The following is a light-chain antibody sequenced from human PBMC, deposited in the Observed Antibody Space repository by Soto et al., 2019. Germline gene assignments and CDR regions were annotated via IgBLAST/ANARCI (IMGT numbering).Light chain of an antibody. V-gene: IGKV3-11*01. CDR2: DAS. CDR1: QSVSSH. Sequence: EIVLTQSPATLSLSPGERATLSCRASQSVSSHLAWYQQKPGQAPRLLIYDASNRATGIPARFSGSGSGTDFTLTISSLEPEDFAVYYCQQRRDWPPIFTFGPGTKVDIK. J-gene: IGKJ3*01. CDR3: QQRRDWPPIFT.